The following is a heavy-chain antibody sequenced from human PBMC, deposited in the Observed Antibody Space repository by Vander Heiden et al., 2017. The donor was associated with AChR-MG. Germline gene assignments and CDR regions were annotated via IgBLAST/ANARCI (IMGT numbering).Heavy chain of an antibody. D-gene: IGHD3-3*01. V-gene: IGHV1-58*01. CDR1: GFTFTSSA. CDR2: IVVGSGNT. CDR3: AAEVRTYYDFWSGYYTPLYYGMDV. Sequence: QMQLVQSGPEVKKPGTSVKVSCKASGFTFTSSAVQWVRQARGQRLEWIGWIVVGSGNTNYAQKFQERVTITRDMSTSTAYMELSSLRSEDTAVYYCAAEVRTYYDFWSGYYTPLYYGMDVWGQGTTVTVSS. J-gene: IGHJ6*02.